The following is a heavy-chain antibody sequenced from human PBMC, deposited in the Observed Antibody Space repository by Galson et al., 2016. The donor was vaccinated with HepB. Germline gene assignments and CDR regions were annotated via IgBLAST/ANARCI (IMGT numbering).Heavy chain of an antibody. J-gene: IGHJ3*02. V-gene: IGHV3-64*01. CDR3: ARPRGYSSSWVDAFDI. Sequence: SLRLSCAASGFTFSSYVMHWARQAPGKGLEYVSAISSNGGRTYYANSVKGRFTISRDNSKNTLYLQMGSLRPEDMAVYYCARPRGYSSSWVDAFDIWGKGTMVTVSS. CDR1: GFTFSSYV. D-gene: IGHD6-13*01. CDR2: ISSNGGRT.